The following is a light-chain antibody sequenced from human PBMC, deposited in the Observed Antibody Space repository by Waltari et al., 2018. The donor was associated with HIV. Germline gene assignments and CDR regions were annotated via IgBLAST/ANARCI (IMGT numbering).Light chain of an antibody. CDR2: RAS. V-gene: IGKV4-1*01. J-gene: IGKJ4*01. CDR3: QQYYSAPLN. Sequence: DIVMTQPPDSLTVSLGARTTVNCRSSRSVLSTSDSKNYLAWYQKKPGQPPKLLLSRASTRESGVPDRYIGSGSGTDFTLTISSLQAEDVAVYYCQQYYSAPLNFGGGTKVEIK. CDR1: RSVLSTSDSKNY.